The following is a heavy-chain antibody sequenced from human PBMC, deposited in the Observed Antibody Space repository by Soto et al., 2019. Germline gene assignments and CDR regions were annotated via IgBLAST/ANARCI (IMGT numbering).Heavy chain of an antibody. CDR1: GGSFSGYY. V-gene: IGHV4-34*01. J-gene: IGHJ6*02. CDR2: INHSGST. Sequence: SETLSLTCAVYGGSFSGYYWSWIRQPPGKGLEWIGEINHSGSTNYNPSLKRRVTISVDTSKNQFSLKLSSVTAVDTAVYYCARTTNLGYCSSTSCDGVYYYYYGMDGWGQGTTVT. CDR3: ARTTNLGYCSSTSCDGVYYYYYGMDG. D-gene: IGHD2-2*01.